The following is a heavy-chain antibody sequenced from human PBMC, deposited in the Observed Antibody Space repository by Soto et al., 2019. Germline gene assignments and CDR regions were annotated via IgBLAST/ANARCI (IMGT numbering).Heavy chain of an antibody. D-gene: IGHD5-18*01. CDR3: ARVRRANGYFYLDS. J-gene: IGHJ4*02. CDR2: LYYSGTT. Sequence: QVQLQESGPGLVKPSETLSLTCSVSGASISDYYWTWVRQPPGKGLEWIGYLYYSGTTNYNPSLMSQVTMLLDTSKSQFSLQLTSVTAADTAVYFCARVRRANGYFYLDSWGQGALVTVSS. CDR1: GASISDYY. V-gene: IGHV4-59*12.